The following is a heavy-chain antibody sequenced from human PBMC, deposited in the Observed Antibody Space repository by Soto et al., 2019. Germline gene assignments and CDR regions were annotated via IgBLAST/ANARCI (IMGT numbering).Heavy chain of an antibody. Sequence: PSETLCITCTESVGSTPRYYLSWIRQPKGKGLEWIGYIYYSGSTNYNPSLKSRVTISVDTSKNQFSLKLSSVTAADTAVYYCARTYDGSGPNSGGYGFDIWGQGTMVT. D-gene: IGHD3-22*01. CDR1: VGSTPRYY. CDR3: ARTYDGSGPNSGGYGFDI. J-gene: IGHJ3*02. CDR2: IYYSGST. V-gene: IGHV4-59*01.